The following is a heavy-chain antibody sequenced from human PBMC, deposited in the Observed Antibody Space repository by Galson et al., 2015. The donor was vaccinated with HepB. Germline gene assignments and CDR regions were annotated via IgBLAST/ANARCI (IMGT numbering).Heavy chain of an antibody. CDR3: ARDPTRRSYDSNAYPGDMTFDI. J-gene: IGHJ3*02. Sequence: SVKVSCKASGYTFTNYGISWLRQAPGQGLEWMGWISASSGHTNSAQKVQGRVTMTTDTSTRTAYMELRSLRSDDTAVYYCARDPTRRSYDSNAYPGDMTFDIWGQGTMVTVSS. CDR2: ISASSGHT. CDR1: GYTFTNYG. V-gene: IGHV1-18*01. D-gene: IGHD3-22*01.